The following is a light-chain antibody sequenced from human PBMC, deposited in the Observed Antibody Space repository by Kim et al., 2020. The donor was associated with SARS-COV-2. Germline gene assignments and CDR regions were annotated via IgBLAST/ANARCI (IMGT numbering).Light chain of an antibody. J-gene: IGKJ4*01. Sequence: TVGDTVPIACRTSQIIGNYLNWYQQKPGKAPKLLIYAASSLQSGVPSRFSGSGSGTDFTLTISSLQPEDFATYYCQQSYSTPLTFGGGTKVDIK. CDR2: AAS. CDR1: QIIGNY. CDR3: QQSYSTPLT. V-gene: IGKV1-39*01.